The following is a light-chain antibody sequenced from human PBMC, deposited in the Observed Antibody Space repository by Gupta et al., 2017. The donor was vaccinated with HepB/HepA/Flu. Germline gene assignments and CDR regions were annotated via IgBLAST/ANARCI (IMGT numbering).Light chain of an antibody. CDR1: QDISAY. CDR2: AAS. CDR3: QKYDSAPFT. Sequence: DMQMTQTTSSLSASVGDRVTITCRASQDISAYLAWFQQKPGRVPKVLIYAASTLQSGVPSRFSGSGSGTDFTLTITSLQPEDFATYFCQKYDSAPFTFGPGTKVEIK. J-gene: IGKJ3*01. V-gene: IGKV1-27*01.